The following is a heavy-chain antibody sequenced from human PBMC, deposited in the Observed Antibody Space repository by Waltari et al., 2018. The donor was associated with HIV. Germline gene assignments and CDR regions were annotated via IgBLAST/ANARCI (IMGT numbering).Heavy chain of an antibody. Sequence: QVTLKESGPVLVKLTETLTLTCTVSGFSLSTDRMGRSWIRKPPGKALEWLAHIFPKDEKSYSTSLKSRLTISKDTSRSQVVLTMTNMDRVDTATYYCARIRDGIRVYGSGYYFGYWGQGTLVTVSS. CDR3: ARIRDGIRVYGSGYYFGY. D-gene: IGHD3-10*01. J-gene: IGHJ4*02. V-gene: IGHV2-26*01. CDR1: GFSLSTDRMG. CDR2: IFPKDEK.